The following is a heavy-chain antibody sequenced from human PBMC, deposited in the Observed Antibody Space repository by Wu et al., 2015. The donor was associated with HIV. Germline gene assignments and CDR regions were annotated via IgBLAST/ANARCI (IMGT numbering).Heavy chain of an antibody. Sequence: QVQLEQSGAEVRKPGASMTVSCRPSGYTFTSYDINWVRQAPGQGLEWMGRMNPNTGDTASAPKFQGRVTMTRQTSISTAYLELHTLRLDDTAVYYCARGPTIMIRGVVIPYFFDYWGQGTLVSVSS. V-gene: IGHV1-8*01. D-gene: IGHD3-10*01. CDR3: ARGPTIMIRGVVIPYFFDY. CDR1: GYTFTSYD. CDR2: MNPNTGDT. J-gene: IGHJ4*02.